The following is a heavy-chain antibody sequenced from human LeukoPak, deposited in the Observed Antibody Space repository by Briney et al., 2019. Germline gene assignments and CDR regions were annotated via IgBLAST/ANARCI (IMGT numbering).Heavy chain of an antibody. Sequence: GGSLRLSCAASGFTFRNYWMHWVRQAPGEGLVWVARVGPDGITSYADFAEGRFSLSRDSAKNTMYMQMNSLRAEDTAVYYCARDLSSGWYSDAFDIWGQGTMVTVSS. V-gene: IGHV3-74*03. J-gene: IGHJ3*02. CDR3: ARDLSSGWYSDAFDI. CDR1: GFTFRNYW. CDR2: VGPDGIT. D-gene: IGHD6-19*01.